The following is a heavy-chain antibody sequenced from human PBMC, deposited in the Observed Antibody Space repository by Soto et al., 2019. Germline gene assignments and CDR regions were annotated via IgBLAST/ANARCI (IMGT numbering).Heavy chain of an antibody. Sequence: PSETLSLTCTVSGGSISSYYWSWIRQPPGKGLEWIGYIYYSGSTNYNPSLKSRVTISVDTSKNQFSLKLSSVTAADTAVYYCARHPGGYYYGSQSMMWFDPWGRGTLVTVSS. D-gene: IGHD3-10*01. CDR1: GGSISSYY. V-gene: IGHV4-59*08. CDR3: ARHPGGYYYGSQSMMWFDP. J-gene: IGHJ5*02. CDR2: IYYSGST.